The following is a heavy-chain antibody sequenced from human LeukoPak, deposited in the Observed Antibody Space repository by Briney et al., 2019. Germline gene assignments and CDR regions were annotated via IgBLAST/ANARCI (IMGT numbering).Heavy chain of an antibody. V-gene: IGHV1-69*04. D-gene: IGHD6-13*01. CDR2: IIPILGIA. CDR1: GGTFSSYA. Sequence: SVKVSCKASGGTFSSYAISWVRQAPGQGLEWMGRIIPILGIANYAQKFQGRVTTTADKSTSTAYMEQSSLRSEDTAVYYCARVLYSSSSRRRYYYYMDVWGKGTTVTVSS. J-gene: IGHJ6*03. CDR3: ARVLYSSSSRRRYYYYMDV.